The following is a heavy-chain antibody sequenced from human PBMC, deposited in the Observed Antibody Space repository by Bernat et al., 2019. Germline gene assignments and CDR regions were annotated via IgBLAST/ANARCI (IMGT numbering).Heavy chain of an antibody. V-gene: IGHV3-11*01. CDR3: ARPGDNWRRVDV. CDR2: ISSSGAV. J-gene: IGHJ6*02. D-gene: IGHD1-1*01. Sequence: QVQLVESGGGLVKPGGSLRLSCAASGFTFSDYYMSWIRQAPGKGLEWVSYISSSGAVHYAAPVKRRLTISSGNATKSLYLQMISLRAEDAALYYCARPGDNWRRVDVWGHGTTVTVSS. CDR1: GFTFSDYY.